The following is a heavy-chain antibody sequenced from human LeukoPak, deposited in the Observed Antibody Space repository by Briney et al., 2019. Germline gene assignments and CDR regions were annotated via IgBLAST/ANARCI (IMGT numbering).Heavy chain of an antibody. J-gene: IGHJ4*02. CDR2: INWNGGSI. CDR3: AREKYDSSGYYTDNYYFDY. Sequence: PGGSLRLSCAASGFTFDDYGMTWVRQAPGKGLEWVSDINWNGGSIGYADSVKGRFTVSRDNAKNSLYLQMNSLRAEDTAFYYCAREKYDSSGYYTDNYYFDYWGLGTLVTVSS. CDR1: GFTFDDYG. D-gene: IGHD3-22*01. V-gene: IGHV3-20*04.